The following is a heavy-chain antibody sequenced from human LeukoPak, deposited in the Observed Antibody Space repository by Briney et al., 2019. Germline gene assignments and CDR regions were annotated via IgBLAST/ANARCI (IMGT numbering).Heavy chain of an antibody. CDR3: ARDWLYDSSGYPRH. CDR1: GFTFGDYS. V-gene: IGHV3-48*01. Sequence: PGGSLRLACAASGFTFGDYSMNWVRQAPGKGLEWVSYISSSSSTIYYADSVRGRFTISRDNAKKSLYLRMNSLRVEDTAVYYCARDWLYDSSGYPRHWGQGTLVTVSS. CDR2: ISSSSSTI. J-gene: IGHJ4*02. D-gene: IGHD3-22*01.